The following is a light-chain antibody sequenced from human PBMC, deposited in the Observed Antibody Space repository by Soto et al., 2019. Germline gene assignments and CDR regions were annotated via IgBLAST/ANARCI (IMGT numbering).Light chain of an antibody. CDR1: QSISSY. Sequence: DIQMTQSPSTLSASVGDRVTITCRASQSISSYLNWYQQKPGKAPKLLIYAASSLQSGVPSRFSGSGSGTDFTLTISSPQPEDFATYYCQQSYSTPITFGQGTRLE. J-gene: IGKJ5*01. V-gene: IGKV1-39*01. CDR3: QQSYSTPIT. CDR2: AAS.